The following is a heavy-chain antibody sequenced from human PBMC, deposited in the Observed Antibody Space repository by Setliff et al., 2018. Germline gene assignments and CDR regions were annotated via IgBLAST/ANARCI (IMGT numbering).Heavy chain of an antibody. CDR3: ARGLYGSGWYFDY. J-gene: IGHJ4*02. CDR2: IYTGGST. Sequence: GGSLRLSCVVSGFTVNDNFMTWVRQSPGRGLEWVSLIYTGGSTHYADSAKGRFTISRDNPNSALYLQVNSLRPEDTGVYYCARGLYGSGWYFDYWGRGALVTVSS. CDR1: GFTVNDNF. D-gene: IGHD6-19*01. V-gene: IGHV3-53*05.